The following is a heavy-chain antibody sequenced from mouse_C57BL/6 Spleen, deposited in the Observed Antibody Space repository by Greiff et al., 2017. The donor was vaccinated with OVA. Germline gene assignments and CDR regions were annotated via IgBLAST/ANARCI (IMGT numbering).Heavy chain of an antibody. CDR3: AWVRNMDY. J-gene: IGHJ4*01. Sequence: EVQVVESGGGLVKPGGSLKLSCAASGFTFSDYGMHWVRQAPEKGLEWVAYISSGSSTIYYAENVKGRVTISRDNAKSTLYMQMTSLRSEDTAMYYCAWVRNMDYWGQGTSVTVSS. V-gene: IGHV5-17*01. CDR2: ISSGSSTI. CDR1: GFTFSDYG.